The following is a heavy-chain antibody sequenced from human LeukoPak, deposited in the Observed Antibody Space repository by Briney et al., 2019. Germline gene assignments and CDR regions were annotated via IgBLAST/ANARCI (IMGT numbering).Heavy chain of an antibody. CDR2: INPNSSGT. V-gene: IGHV1-2*02. CDR1: GYTFTGYY. D-gene: IGHD3-22*01. CDR3: ARHQRGMIVLTAGPWFDP. Sequence: GASVTLSFKAAGYTFTGYYMHWVRLAPGQGLEWMGWINPNSSGTNYAQKFQGRVTLTRDTSISTAYMELSRLRSDDTAVYYCARHQRGMIVLTAGPWFDPWGQGDLGSVSS. J-gene: IGHJ5*02.